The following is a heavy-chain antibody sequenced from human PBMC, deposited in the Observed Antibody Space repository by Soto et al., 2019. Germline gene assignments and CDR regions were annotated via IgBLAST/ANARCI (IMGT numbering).Heavy chain of an antibody. CDR3: ARGECQLLDYYYYGMVV. Sequence: QVRLVESGGGVVQPGRSLRLSCAASGFTFSSYGMHWVRQAPGKGLEWVAVIWYDGSNKYYADSVKGRFTSSRNNSKNTLYLQMMSLRAEDTAVYYWARGECQLLDYYYYGMVVWGQGTTVTVSS. CDR1: GFTFSSYG. CDR2: IWYDGSNK. D-gene: IGHD2-2*01. V-gene: IGHV3-33*01. J-gene: IGHJ6*02.